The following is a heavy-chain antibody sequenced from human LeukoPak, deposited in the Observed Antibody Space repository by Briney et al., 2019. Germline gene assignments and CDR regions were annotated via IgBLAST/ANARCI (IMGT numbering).Heavy chain of an antibody. Sequence: PSETLSLTCAVSGYSISSGYYWGWIRQPPGKGLEWIGIIYHGGSTYYNPSLKSRVTISVDTSKNQFSLRVTSVTAADTAVYYCARSPVYDSSGYYVGWGQGTLVTVSS. CDR1: GYSISSGYY. D-gene: IGHD3-22*01. J-gene: IGHJ4*02. CDR2: IYHGGST. CDR3: ARSPVYDSSGYYVG. V-gene: IGHV4-38-2*01.